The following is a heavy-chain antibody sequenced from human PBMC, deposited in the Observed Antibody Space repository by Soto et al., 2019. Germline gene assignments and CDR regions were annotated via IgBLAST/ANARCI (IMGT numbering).Heavy chain of an antibody. CDR3: ARRYYYDSDGYWYYFDY. V-gene: IGHV4-39*01. D-gene: IGHD3-22*01. CDR2: IYYSGTT. CDR1: GGSISSSSYY. Sequence: PSETLSLTCAVSGGSISSSSYYWGWIRQPPGKGLEWIGSIYYSGTTYYNPSLKSRVTMSVDTSKNQFSLKLSSVTAADTAVYYCARRYYYDSDGYWYYFDYWGQGTLVTVSS. J-gene: IGHJ4*02.